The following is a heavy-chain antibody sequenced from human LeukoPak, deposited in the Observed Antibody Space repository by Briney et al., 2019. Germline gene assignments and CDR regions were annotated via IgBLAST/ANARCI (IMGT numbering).Heavy chain of an antibody. CDR3: AREYYYDSSGYLGY. D-gene: IGHD3-22*01. CDR2: MNPNSGNT. Sequence: ASVKVSCKASGYTFTSYDINWVRQATGQGLEWMGWMNPNSGNTGYAQKLQGRVTMTTDTSTSTAYMELRSLRSNDTAVYYCAREYYYDSSGYLGYWGQGTLVTVSS. J-gene: IGHJ4*02. V-gene: IGHV1-8*01. CDR1: GYTFTSYD.